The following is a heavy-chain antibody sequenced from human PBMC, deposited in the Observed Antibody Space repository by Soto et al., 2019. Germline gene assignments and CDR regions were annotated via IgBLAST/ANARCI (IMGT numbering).Heavy chain of an antibody. J-gene: IGHJ5*02. V-gene: IGHV1-69*06. CDR2: IIPFFGRA. CDR1: GGTFSSYA. D-gene: IGHD6-19*01. Sequence: QVQLVQSGAEVKKPGSSVMVSCKASGGTFSSYAISWVRQAPGQGLEWMGGIIPFFGRANYANKFQDRVTITAGKSTSTGYTQMRRLRSEGTAAYYCAGGRQWVGGSLVWFDPWGQGTLVTVSS. CDR3: AGGRQWVGGSLVWFDP.